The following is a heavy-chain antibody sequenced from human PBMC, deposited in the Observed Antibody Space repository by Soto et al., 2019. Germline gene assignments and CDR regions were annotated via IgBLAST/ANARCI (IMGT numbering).Heavy chain of an antibody. CDR2: ISSNGGST. Sequence: PGGSLRLSCSASGFTFSSYAMHWVRQAPGKGLEYVSAISSNGGSTYYADSVKGRFTISRDNSKNTLYLQMSSLRAEDTAVYYCVRGTTVTTSYFDYWGQGTLVTVPS. CDR3: VRGTTVTTSYFDY. D-gene: IGHD4-17*01. J-gene: IGHJ4*02. CDR1: GFTFSSYA. V-gene: IGHV3-64D*06.